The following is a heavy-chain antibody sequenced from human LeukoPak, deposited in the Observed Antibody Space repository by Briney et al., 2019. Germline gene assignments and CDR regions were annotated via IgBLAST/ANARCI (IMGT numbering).Heavy chain of an antibody. CDR3: AGRMTTVTAYFDY. D-gene: IGHD4-11*01. V-gene: IGHV3-7*01. CDR1: GFIFSIYW. CDR2: IKQDGSEK. Sequence: PGGSLRLSCAASGFIFSIYWMSWARHAPGKGMEWVANIKQDGSEKYYVDSVEGRFTIYRENAKNSLYMQINGVRAENTAVYYCAGRMTTVTAYFDYWGQGTLVTVSS. J-gene: IGHJ4*02.